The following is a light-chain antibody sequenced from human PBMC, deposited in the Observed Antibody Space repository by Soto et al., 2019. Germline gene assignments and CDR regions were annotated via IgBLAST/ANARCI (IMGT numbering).Light chain of an antibody. CDR3: EQRSNWPQLT. CDR1: QSVSSY. J-gene: IGKJ4*01. Sequence: EIVWTQSPATLSLSPGERATLSCTASQSVSSYLAWYQQKPGQAPRILIYDASNSATGIPARFSGSGSGADFTLIIGSLEPEDFAGCYCEQRSNWPQLTFGGGTKVEIK. CDR2: DAS. V-gene: IGKV3-11*01.